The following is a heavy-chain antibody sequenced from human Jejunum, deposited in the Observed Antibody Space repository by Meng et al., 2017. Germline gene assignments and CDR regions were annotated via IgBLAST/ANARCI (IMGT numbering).Heavy chain of an antibody. D-gene: IGHD3-16*01. CDR2: MYHGGST. V-gene: IGHV4-4*02. CDR3: SNYVWGSPPTGVLS. Sequence: ARLEESGPGLVKPSGPLSLTCAASGVSISSNHWWSWVRQPPGKGLEWIGEMYHGGSTNYNPSLKSRVNISVDKSKNQFSLKLTSVTAADTGVYYCSNYVWGSPPTGVLSWGQGTLVTVSS. J-gene: IGHJ5*02. CDR1: GVSISSNHW.